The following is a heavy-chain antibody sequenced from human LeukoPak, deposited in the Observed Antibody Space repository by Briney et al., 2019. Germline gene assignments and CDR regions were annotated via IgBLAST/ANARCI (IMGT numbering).Heavy chain of an antibody. CDR3: ARLRGSTVTIRPFDY. CDR1: GYSFTSYW. V-gene: IGHV5-51*01. J-gene: IGHJ4*02. Sequence: GESLKFSCKGSGYSFTSYWIGWVRQMPGRGLEWMGIIYPGDSDTRYSPSFQGQVTISADKSISTAYLQWSSLKASDTAMYYCARLRGSTVTIRPFDYWGQGTLVTVSS. D-gene: IGHD4-17*01. CDR2: IYPGDSDT.